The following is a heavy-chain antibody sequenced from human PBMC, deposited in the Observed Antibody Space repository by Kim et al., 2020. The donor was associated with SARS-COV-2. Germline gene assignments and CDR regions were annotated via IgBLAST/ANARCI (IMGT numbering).Heavy chain of an antibody. D-gene: IGHD4-4*01. J-gene: IGHJ6*02. CDR2: ISWNSGSI. Sequence: GGSLRLSCVASGFTFDDYAMHWVRQAPGKGLEWVSGISWNSGSIGYADSVKGRFTISRDNAKNSLYLQMNSLRAEDTALYYCAKVTVPRYYYYGMDVWGQGTTVTVSS. V-gene: IGHV3-9*01. CDR3: AKVTVPRYYYYGMDV. CDR1: GFTFDDYA.